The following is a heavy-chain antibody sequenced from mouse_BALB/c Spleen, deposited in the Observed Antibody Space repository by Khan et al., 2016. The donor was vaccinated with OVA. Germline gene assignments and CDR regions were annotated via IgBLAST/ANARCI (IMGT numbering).Heavy chain of an antibody. D-gene: IGHD2-1*01. V-gene: IGHV1-5*01. CDR1: GYTFTNYW. CDR3: ARNGFGNYEIWDY. CDR2: IFPGNSDT. Sequence: VQLQQSGTVLARPGASVKMSCKASGYTFTNYWMHWVKQRPGQGLEWIGTIFPGNSDTNYNQKFTGKAKLTAVTSTSTAYMEVSSLTTEDSAVYYCARNGFGNYEIWDYWGQGTTLTVSS. J-gene: IGHJ2*01.